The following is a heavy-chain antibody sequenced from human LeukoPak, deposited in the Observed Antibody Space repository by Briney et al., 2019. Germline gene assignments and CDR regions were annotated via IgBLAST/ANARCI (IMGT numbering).Heavy chain of an antibody. D-gene: IGHD4-17*01. CDR1: GGSISSYY. V-gene: IGHV4-59*01. Sequence: SETLSLTCTVSGGSISSYYWSWIRQPPGKGLEWIGYIYYSGSTNYNPSLKSRVTISVDTSKNQFSLKLSSVTAADTAAYYCARGYYGDHFDYWGQGTLVTVSS. CDR2: IYYSGST. CDR3: ARGYYGDHFDY. J-gene: IGHJ4*02.